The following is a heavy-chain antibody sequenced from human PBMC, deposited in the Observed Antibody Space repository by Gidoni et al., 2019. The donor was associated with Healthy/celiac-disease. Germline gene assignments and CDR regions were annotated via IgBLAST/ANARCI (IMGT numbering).Heavy chain of an antibody. Sequence: QVQLQESGPGLVKPSQTLSLTRTVSGGSISSGSYYWSWIRQPAGKGLEWIGRIYNSGSTNYNPSLKSRVTISVDTSKNQYSLKLSSGTAADTAVYYCAREGDSSWGWFDPWGQGTLVTVSS. CDR1: GGSISSGSYY. CDR3: AREGDSSWGWFDP. CDR2: IYNSGST. V-gene: IGHV4-61*02. J-gene: IGHJ5*02. D-gene: IGHD3-22*01.